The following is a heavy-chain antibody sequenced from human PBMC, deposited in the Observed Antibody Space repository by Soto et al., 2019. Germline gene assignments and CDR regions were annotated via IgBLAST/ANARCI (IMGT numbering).Heavy chain of an antibody. CDR3: ARLEGLATISYYFDF. CDR1: DDSINSDKYY. V-gene: IGHV4-39*01. Sequence: KLSETLSLTCSVSDDSINSDKYYWGWIRQPPGKGLEWIGSVYYRGNAYYNPSLQTRVTISLDKSKSQFSLKLNSVTAADSAVYFCARLEGLATISYYFDFWGPGALVTVSS. D-gene: IGHD3-9*01. J-gene: IGHJ4*02. CDR2: VYYRGNA.